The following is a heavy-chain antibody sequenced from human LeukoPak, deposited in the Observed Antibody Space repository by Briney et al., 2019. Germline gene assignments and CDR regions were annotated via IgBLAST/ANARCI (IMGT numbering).Heavy chain of an antibody. Sequence: GASVKVSCKASGYTFTGYYMHWVRQAPGQGLEWMEWINPNSGGTNYAQKFQGRVTMTRDTSISTAYMELSRLRSDDTAVYYCARGRIAARQYIDYWGQGTLVTVSS. CDR1: GYTFTGYY. CDR2: INPNSGGT. V-gene: IGHV1-2*02. J-gene: IGHJ4*02. D-gene: IGHD6-6*01. CDR3: ARGRIAARQYIDY.